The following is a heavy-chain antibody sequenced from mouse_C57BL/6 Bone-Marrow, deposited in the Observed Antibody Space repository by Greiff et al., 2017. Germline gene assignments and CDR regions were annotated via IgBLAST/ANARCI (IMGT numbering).Heavy chain of an antibody. J-gene: IGHJ2*01. CDR2: INPSTGGT. V-gene: IGHV1-42*01. D-gene: IGHD6-1*01. CDR1: GYSFTGYY. Sequence: EVKLQESGPELVKPGASVKISCKASGYSFTGYYMNWVKQSPEKSLEWIGEINPSTGGTTYNQKFKAKATLTVDKSSSTAYMQLKSLTSEDSAVYYCARDNVDYWGQGTTLTVSS. CDR3: ARDNVDY.